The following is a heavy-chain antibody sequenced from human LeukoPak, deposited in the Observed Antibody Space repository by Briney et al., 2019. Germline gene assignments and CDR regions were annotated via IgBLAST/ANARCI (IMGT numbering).Heavy chain of an antibody. J-gene: IGHJ4*02. V-gene: IGHV3-20*04. CDR1: GFTFDDSV. CDR2: INWNGGST. CDR3: ARDWFTRLGELSPDRAFDY. Sequence: PGGSPRLSCAAAGFTFDDSVMSWVRQAPGKRLEWVSGINWNGGSTGYADSVKGRFTISRDNAKNSLYLQMSSLRAEDTALYYCARDWFTRLGELSPDRAFDYWGQGTLVTVSS. D-gene: IGHD3-16*02.